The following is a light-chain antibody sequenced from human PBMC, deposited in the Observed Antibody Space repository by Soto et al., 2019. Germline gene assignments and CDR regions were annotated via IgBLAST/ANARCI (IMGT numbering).Light chain of an antibody. Sequence: DIQMTQSPSTLSGSVGDRVTITCRASQTISSWLAWYQQKPGKAPKLLIYKASTLKSGVPSRFSGSGSGTEFTLTISSLQPDDFATYYCQQHNTYSKTFGQGTRVDIK. CDR2: KAS. J-gene: IGKJ1*01. V-gene: IGKV1-5*03. CDR1: QTISSW. CDR3: QQHNTYSKT.